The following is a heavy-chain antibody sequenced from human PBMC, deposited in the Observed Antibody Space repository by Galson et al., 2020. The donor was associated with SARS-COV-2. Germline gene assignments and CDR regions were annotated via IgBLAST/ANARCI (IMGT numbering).Heavy chain of an antibody. V-gene: IGHV4-38-2*02. CDR3: ARESESYSSSWYRWFDP. J-gene: IGHJ5*02. D-gene: IGHD6-13*01. CDR2: VYRTGTT. CDR1: GFSISSGYY. Sequence: SETLSLTCAVSGFSISSGYYWGWIRQSPGKGLEWIGSVYRTGTTYNNPSLKSRITISEDTSKNQFSLNLSSVTAADTAVYYCARESESYSSSWYRWFDPWGQGTLVTVSS.